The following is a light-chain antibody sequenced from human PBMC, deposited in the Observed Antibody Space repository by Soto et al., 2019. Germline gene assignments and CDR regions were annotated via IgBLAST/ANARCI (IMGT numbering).Light chain of an antibody. CDR3: QQRNNWPPGIT. CDR2: GAS. V-gene: IGKV3D-15*01. J-gene: IGKJ5*01. Sequence: EIVMTQSPATLSVSPGESATLSCRSSQSINRDLAWYEQKPGQTPRRVIYGASTWGTGVPPRFTGSGSGTEFTLTISNLQSEDFAVYYCQQRNNWPPGITFGQGTRLEIK. CDR1: QSINRD.